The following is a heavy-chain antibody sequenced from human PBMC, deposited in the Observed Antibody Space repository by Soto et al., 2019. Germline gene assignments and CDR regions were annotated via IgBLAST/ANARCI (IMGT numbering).Heavy chain of an antibody. V-gene: IGHV4-31*03. J-gene: IGHJ5*02. CDR1: GGSISSGGYY. D-gene: IGHD3-9*01. Sequence: QVQLQESGPGLVKPSQTLSLTCTVSGGSISSGGYYWSWIRQHPGKGLEWIGYIYYSGSTYYNPSLKSRFTISVDTSKNQFSLKLSSVTAADTAVYYCARGVPYYDILTGYHNWFDPWGQGTLVTVSS. CDR2: IYYSGST. CDR3: ARGVPYYDILTGYHNWFDP.